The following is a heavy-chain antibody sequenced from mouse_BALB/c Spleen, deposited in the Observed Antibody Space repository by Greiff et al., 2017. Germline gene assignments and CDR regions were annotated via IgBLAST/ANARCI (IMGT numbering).Heavy chain of an antibody. Sequence: QVQLKESGAELAKPGASVKMSCKASGYTFTSYWMHWVKQRPGQGLEWIGYINPSTGYTEYNQKFKDKATLTADKSSSTAYMQLSSLTSEDSAVYYCARTPGSSYDWYFDVWGAGTTVTVSS. CDR1: GYTFTSYW. V-gene: IGHV1-7*01. CDR2: INPSTGYT. CDR3: ARTPGSSYDWYFDV. D-gene: IGHD1-1*01. J-gene: IGHJ1*01.